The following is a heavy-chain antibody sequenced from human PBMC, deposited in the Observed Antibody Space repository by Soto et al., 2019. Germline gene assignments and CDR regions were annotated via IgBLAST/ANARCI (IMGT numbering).Heavy chain of an antibody. CDR3: AREVSYGSGKEGAFDI. V-gene: IGHV3-13*04. D-gene: IGHD3-10*01. CDR1: GFTFSSYD. Sequence: GSLRLSCAASGFTFSSYDMHWVRQATGKGLEWVSAIGTAGDTYYPGSVKGRFTISRENAKNSLYLQMNSLRAGDTAVYYCAREVSYGSGKEGAFDIWGQGTMVTVSS. CDR2: IGTAGDT. J-gene: IGHJ3*02.